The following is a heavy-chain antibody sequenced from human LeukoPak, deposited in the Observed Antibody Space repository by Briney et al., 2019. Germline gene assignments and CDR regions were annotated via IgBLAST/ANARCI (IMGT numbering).Heavy chain of an antibody. CDR3: ARDGANTAMVPGP. V-gene: IGHV4-30-2*05. Sequence: SETLSLTCTVSGGSISSGGYYWSWIRQPPGKGLEWIGYIYHSGSTYYNPSLKSRVTISLDTSKNQFSLDLSSVTAADTAVYYCARDGANTAMVPGPWGQGTLVTVSS. D-gene: IGHD5-18*01. CDR2: IYHSGST. J-gene: IGHJ4*02. CDR1: GGSISSGGYY.